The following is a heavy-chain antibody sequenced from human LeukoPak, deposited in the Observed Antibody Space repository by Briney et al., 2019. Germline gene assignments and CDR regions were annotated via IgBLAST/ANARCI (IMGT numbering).Heavy chain of an antibody. D-gene: IGHD2-2*01. CDR2: IIPMFGTA. V-gene: IGHV1-69*13. J-gene: IGHJ5*02. CDR1: GYTFTSYA. CDR3: ARAPIVVVAAAKSHWFDP. Sequence: SVKVSCKASGYTFTSYAMNWVRQAPGQGLEWMGGIIPMFGTANYAQKFQGRVTITADESTSTAYMELSSLRSEDTAVYYCARAPIVVVAAAKSHWFDPWGQGTLVTVSS.